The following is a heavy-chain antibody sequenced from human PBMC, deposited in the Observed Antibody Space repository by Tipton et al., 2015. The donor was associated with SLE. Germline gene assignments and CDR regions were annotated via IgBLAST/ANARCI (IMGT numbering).Heavy chain of an antibody. CDR2: FYHRGTT. J-gene: IGHJ4*02. CDR1: GFTVSNNY. D-gene: IGHD2/OR15-2a*01. Sequence: LRLSCAASGFTVSNNYVTWVRQAPGKGLEWIGNFYHRGTTYYNPSLKSRVTISADTSKNHLSLKLTSVTAADTAVYFCARSSSVRTLLWPTFAYWGQGTLVTVSS. V-gene: IGHV4-38-2*01. CDR3: ARSSSVRTLLWPTFAY.